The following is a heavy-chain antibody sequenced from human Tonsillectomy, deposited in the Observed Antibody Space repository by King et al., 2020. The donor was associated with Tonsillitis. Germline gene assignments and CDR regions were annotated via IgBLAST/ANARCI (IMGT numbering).Heavy chain of an antibody. CDR3: ARGSGAPTVTPFDY. J-gene: IGHJ4*02. Sequence: VQLQESGPGLVKPSETLSLTCTVSGGSISNYYWSWIRQPPGKGLEWIGYIYNSGSTNYNPSLKIRVTISGDTSKNQFSLKLSSLTAADTAVYYCARGSGAPTVTPFDYWGQGTLVTVSS. CDR1: GGSISNYY. D-gene: IGHD4-17*01. V-gene: IGHV4-59*01. CDR2: IYNSGST.